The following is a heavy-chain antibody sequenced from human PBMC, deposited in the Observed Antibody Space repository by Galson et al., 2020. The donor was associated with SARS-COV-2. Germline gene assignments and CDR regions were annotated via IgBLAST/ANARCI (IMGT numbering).Heavy chain of an antibody. V-gene: IGHV3-13*05. CDR1: GFTFNTYD. D-gene: IGHD2-2*02. Sequence: GGSLRLSCAASGFTFNTYDMHWVRQVAGKGLEWVSTVATAGDPYYTGSVKGRFTISRENAKNSLYLQMNSLRAGDTAVYYCARGWGCSSTTCYKGYFDLWGRGTLVTVSS. J-gene: IGHJ2*01. CDR2: VATAGDP. CDR3: ARGWGCSSTTCYKGYFDL.